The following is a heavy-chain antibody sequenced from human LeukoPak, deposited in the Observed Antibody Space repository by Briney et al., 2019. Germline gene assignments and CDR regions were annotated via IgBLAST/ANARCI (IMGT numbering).Heavy chain of an antibody. CDR2: IYYSGST. D-gene: IGHD6-19*01. V-gene: IGHV4-59*01. Sequence: SETLFLTCTVSGGSISSYYWSWIRQPPGKGLEWIGYIYYSGSTNYNPSLKSRVTISVDTSKNQFSLKLGSVTAADTAAYYCARSVAGYYYYYGMDVWGQGTTVTVSS. CDR1: GGSISSYY. J-gene: IGHJ6*02. CDR3: ARSVAGYYYYYGMDV.